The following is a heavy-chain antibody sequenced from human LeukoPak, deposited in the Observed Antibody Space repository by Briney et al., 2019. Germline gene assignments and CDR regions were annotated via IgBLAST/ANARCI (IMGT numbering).Heavy chain of an antibody. CDR1: GGSISSYY. D-gene: IGHD1-1*01. J-gene: IGHJ6*03. V-gene: IGHV4-59*01. CDR2: IYYSGST. Sequence: PSEALSLTCTVSGGSISSYYWSWIRQPPGKGLEWIGYIYYSGSTNYNPSLKSRVTISVDTPKNQLSLKLSSVTAADTAAYYCARAGGYRGYMDVWGKGTTVTISS. CDR3: ARAGGYRGYMDV.